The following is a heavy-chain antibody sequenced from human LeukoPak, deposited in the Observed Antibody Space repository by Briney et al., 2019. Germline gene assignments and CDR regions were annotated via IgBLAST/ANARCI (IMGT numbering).Heavy chain of an antibody. CDR3: VRAVAGNTDWFDP. V-gene: IGHV3-30*03. J-gene: IGHJ5*02. CDR2: ISYDGSNK. Sequence: GGSLRLSCAASGFTFSSYGMHWVRQAPGKGLEWVAVISYDGSNKYYADSVKGRFTFSRDNSKNTLYLQMNSLRPEDTAVYYCVRAVAGNTDWFDPWGQGTLVTVSS. CDR1: GFTFSSYG. D-gene: IGHD6-19*01.